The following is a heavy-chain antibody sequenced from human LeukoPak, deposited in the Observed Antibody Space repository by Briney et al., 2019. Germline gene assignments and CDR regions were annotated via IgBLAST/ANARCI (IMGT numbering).Heavy chain of an antibody. D-gene: IGHD2-15*01. CDR1: GGSISSGDYY. V-gene: IGHV4-30-4*01. J-gene: IGHJ4*02. Sequence: SETLSLTCTVSGGSISSGDYYWSWIRQPPGKGLEWIGYIYYSGSTYYNPSLKSRVTISVDTSKNQFPLKLSSVTAADTAVYYCARAKVLDIVVVVAATNFDYWGQGTLVTVSS. CDR3: ARAKVLDIVVVVAATNFDY. CDR2: IYYSGST.